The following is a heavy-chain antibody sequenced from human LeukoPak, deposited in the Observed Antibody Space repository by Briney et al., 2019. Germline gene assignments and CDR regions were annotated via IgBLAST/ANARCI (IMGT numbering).Heavy chain of an antibody. CDR3: ARGRYVSAAAVGDY. D-gene: IGHD1-14*01. J-gene: IGHJ4*02. Sequence: ASVKVSCKASGYTFTSYGISWVRQAPGQGLEWMGWINAYNGNTNYAQKLQDRVTMTTDTSTSTAYMELRSLRSDDTAVYYCARGRYVSAAAVGDYWGQGTLVTVSS. CDR2: INAYNGNT. CDR1: GYTFTSYG. V-gene: IGHV1-18*01.